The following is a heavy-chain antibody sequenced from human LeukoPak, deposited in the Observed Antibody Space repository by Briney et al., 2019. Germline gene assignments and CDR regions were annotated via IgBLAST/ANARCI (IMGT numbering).Heavy chain of an antibody. CDR1: GGSFSGYY. J-gene: IGHJ6*02. CDR2: INHSGST. D-gene: IGHD6-19*01. V-gene: IGHV4-34*01. Sequence: SETLSLTCAVYGGSFSGYYWSWIRQPPGKGLEWIGEINHSGSTNYNPSLKSRVTISVDTSKNQFSLKLSSVTAADTAVYYCARSRRSGWYVTDYYYYGMDVWGQGTTVTVSS. CDR3: ARSRRSGWYVTDYYYYGMDV.